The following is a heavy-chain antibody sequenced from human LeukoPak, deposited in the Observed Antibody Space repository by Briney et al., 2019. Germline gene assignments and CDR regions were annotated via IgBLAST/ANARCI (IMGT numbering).Heavy chain of an antibody. Sequence: GGSLRLSCAASGFTFSSYAMHWVRQAPGKGLEWVAVISYDGSNKYYADSVKGRFTISRDNAKNSLYLQMNSLRAEDTAVYYCARAEFWSGYYPGVGFDYWGQGTLVTVSS. CDR3: ARAEFWSGYYPGVGFDY. V-gene: IGHV3-30-3*01. CDR1: GFTFSSYA. J-gene: IGHJ4*02. D-gene: IGHD3-3*01. CDR2: ISYDGSNK.